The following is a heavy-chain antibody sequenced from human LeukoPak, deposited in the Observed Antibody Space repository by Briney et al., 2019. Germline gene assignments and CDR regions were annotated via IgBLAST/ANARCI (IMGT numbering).Heavy chain of an antibody. CDR1: GGSISSYY. Sequence: KSSETLSLTCTVSGGSISSYYWSWIRQPPGKGLEWIGYAFYSGSTNYNPSLKSRVTISVDTSKNQFSLRLSSVTAADTAVYYCARGLGQFDYWGQGTLVTVYS. CDR2: AFYSGST. J-gene: IGHJ4*02. CDR3: ARGLGQFDY. V-gene: IGHV4-59*01.